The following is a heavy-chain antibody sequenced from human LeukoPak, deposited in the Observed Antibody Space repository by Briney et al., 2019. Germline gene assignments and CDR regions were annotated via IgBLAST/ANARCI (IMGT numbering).Heavy chain of an antibody. CDR3: PREEAAGKFDY. D-gene: IGHD6-13*01. J-gene: IGHJ4*02. CDR1: GFTFSSYW. V-gene: IGHV3-7*01. Sequence: QPGGSLRLSCAASGFTFSSYWMSWVRQAPGKGLEGVANIKQDGSEKYYVDYVKGRFTISRDNDQNSLYLQMNSLSAAGTAVYCCPREEAAGKFDYWGQGTLVTASS. CDR2: IKQDGSEK.